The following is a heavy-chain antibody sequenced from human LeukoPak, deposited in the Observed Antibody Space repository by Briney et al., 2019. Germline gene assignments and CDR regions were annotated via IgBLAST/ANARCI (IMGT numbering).Heavy chain of an antibody. CDR3: ARDIQKPTTIRGYSDYDSGTNRLDS. Sequence: ASVKVSCKASGYTFIDHYMHWVRQAPGQGLEWMGWINSTSGRTKYVQKFEGRLTMTSDTSITTAYMEVSSLKSDDTAVYYCARDIQKPTTIRGYSDYDSGTNRLDSWGQGTLVTVSS. CDR1: GYTFIDHY. CDR2: INSTSGRT. V-gene: IGHV1-2*02. D-gene: IGHD5-12*01. J-gene: IGHJ5*01.